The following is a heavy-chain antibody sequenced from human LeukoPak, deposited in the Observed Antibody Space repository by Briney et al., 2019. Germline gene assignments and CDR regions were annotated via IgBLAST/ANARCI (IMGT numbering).Heavy chain of an antibody. Sequence: GESLRLSCAASGFSFTRHTVNWLRQAPGKALEWVSSITTGSSIFYADSVKGRFTISRDNSKNTLYLQVNSLRAEDTAVYYCARARSSYGYGDAFDIWGQGTMVTVSS. CDR1: GFSFTRHT. D-gene: IGHD5-18*01. CDR2: ITTGSSI. J-gene: IGHJ3*02. V-gene: IGHV3-21*01. CDR3: ARARSSYGYGDAFDI.